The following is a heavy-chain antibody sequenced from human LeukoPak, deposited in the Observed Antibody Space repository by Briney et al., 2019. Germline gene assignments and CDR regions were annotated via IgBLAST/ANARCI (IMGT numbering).Heavy chain of an antibody. CDR3: AKESNADSGYDSPGIDY. V-gene: IGHV3-23*01. CDR2: ISGSGGST. D-gene: IGHD5-12*01. J-gene: IGHJ4*02. CDR1: GFTFSSYA. Sequence: GGSLRLSCAASGFTFSSYAMSWVRQAPGKGLEWVSAISGSGGSTYYADSVKGRFTISRDNSKNTLYLQMNSLRAEDTAVYYCAKESNADSGYDSPGIDYWGQGTLVTVSS.